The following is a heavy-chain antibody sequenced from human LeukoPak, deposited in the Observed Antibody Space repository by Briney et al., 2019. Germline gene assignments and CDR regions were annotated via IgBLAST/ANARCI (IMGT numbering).Heavy chain of an antibody. Sequence: GGSLRLSCAASGFRFSDYSMNWVRQAPGKGLEWVSYISSSNNIYYADSVKGRFTISRDNAKNSLWLQMNSLRAEDTAVYHCGRGNGDYGGVDYWGQGTLVTVSS. CDR3: GRGNGDYGGVDY. CDR2: ISSSNNI. V-gene: IGHV3-48*01. D-gene: IGHD4-17*01. CDR1: GFRFSDYS. J-gene: IGHJ4*02.